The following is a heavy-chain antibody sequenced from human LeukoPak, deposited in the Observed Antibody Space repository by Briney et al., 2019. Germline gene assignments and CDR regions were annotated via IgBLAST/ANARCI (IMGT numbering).Heavy chain of an antibody. D-gene: IGHD3-9*01. V-gene: IGHV4-34*01. CDR1: GGSFSGYY. J-gene: IGHJ4*02. CDR2: INHSGST. Sequence: SETLSLTCAVYGGSFSGYYWSWIRQPPGKGLEWIGEINHSGSTNYNPSLKSRVTISVDTFKNQFSLKLSSVTAADTAVYYCARGGNRYDILTGYPLRYWGQGTLVTVSS. CDR3: ARGGNRYDILTGYPLRY.